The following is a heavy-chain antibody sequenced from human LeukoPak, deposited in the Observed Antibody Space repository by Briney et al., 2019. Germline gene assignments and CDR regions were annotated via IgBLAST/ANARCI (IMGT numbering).Heavy chain of an antibody. Sequence: RTSETLSLTCSVSGGSVSSYYWSWIRQSPGKGLEWIGYIHNSGRTNYNPSLKSRVTGFVDTSKNQVSLMLSSVTAADTAVYYCARHGTISSESYFDYWGQGALVTVSS. CDR3: ARHGTISSESYFDY. D-gene: IGHD1-14*01. J-gene: IGHJ4*02. CDR1: GGSVSSYY. CDR2: IHNSGRT. V-gene: IGHV4-59*08.